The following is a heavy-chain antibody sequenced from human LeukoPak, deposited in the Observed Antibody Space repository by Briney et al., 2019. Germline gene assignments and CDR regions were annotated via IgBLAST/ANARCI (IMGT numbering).Heavy chain of an antibody. CDR2: ISGSGGDT. J-gene: IGHJ4*02. D-gene: IGHD2-8*01. CDR3: AKDRSCTNNICHGDFDY. V-gene: IGHV3-23*01. CDR1: GFTFSNYA. Sequence: GGSLRLSCAASGFTFSNYALSWVRQAPGKGLEGVSGISGSGGDTYYADSVKGRFTISRDNSKNTLYLQMNSLRAEDTAVYYCAKDRSCTNNICHGDFDYWGQGTLVTVSS.